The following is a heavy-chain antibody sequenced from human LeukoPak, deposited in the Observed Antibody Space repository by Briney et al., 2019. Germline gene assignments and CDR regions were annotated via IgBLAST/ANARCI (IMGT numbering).Heavy chain of an antibody. CDR1: GFTFSSYV. CDR3: ARFMTTLDY. V-gene: IGHV3-48*02. Sequence: PGGSLRLSCAASGFTFSSYVMHWVRQAPGKGLEWVSYISSSNTIYYADSVKGRFTISRDNAKNSLYLQMNSLRDEDTAVYYCARFMTTLDYWGQGTLVTVSS. D-gene: IGHD4-11*01. CDR2: ISSSNTI. J-gene: IGHJ4*02.